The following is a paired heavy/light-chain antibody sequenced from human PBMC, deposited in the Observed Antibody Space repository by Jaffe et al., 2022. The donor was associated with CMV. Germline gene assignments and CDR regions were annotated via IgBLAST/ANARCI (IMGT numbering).Heavy chain of an antibody. J-gene: IGHJ2*01. Sequence: QGQLVQSGAEVKKPGASVKVSCKASGYTFSNYAMNWVRQAPGQRLEWMGWINAGNGKTKYSQKFQDRMIITRDTSASTAYMELSSLRSEDTAVYYCATSLEGTDYWYFDLWGRGTLVTVSS. D-gene: IGHD3-3*01. CDR2: INAGNGKT. CDR3: ATSLEGTDYWYFDL. CDR1: GYTFSNYA. V-gene: IGHV1-3*01.
Light chain of an antibody. J-gene: IGKJ1*01. CDR3: QQYYSPPYVT. CDR2: WAS. V-gene: IGKV4-1*01. CDR1: QSVLYSSNNKNY. Sequence: DIVMTQSPDSLAVSLGERATINCKSSQSVLYSSNNKNYLAWYQQKPGQPPKLLIYWASTRESGVPDRFSGSGSGTDFTLTISSLQAEDVAVYYCQQYYSPPYVTFGQGTKVEI.